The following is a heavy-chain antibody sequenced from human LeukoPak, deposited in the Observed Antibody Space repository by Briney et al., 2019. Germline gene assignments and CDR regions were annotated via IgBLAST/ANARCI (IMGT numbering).Heavy chain of an antibody. CDR3: ARHAPDYDFWSGYYSPDY. V-gene: IGHV1-2*06. CDR1: GYTFTGYY. D-gene: IGHD3-3*01. CDR2: INPNSGGT. Sequence: ASVKVSCKASGYTFTGYYMHWVRQAPGQGLEWMGRINPNSGGTNYAQKFQGRVTMTRDTSISTAYMELSRLRSDDTAVYYCARHAPDYDFWSGYYSPDYWGQGTLVTVSS. J-gene: IGHJ4*02.